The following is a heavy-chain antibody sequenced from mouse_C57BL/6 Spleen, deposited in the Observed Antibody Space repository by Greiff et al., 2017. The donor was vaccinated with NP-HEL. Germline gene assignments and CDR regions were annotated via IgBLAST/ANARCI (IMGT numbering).Heavy chain of an antibody. CDR2: IDPENGDT. CDR1: GFNIKDDY. V-gene: IGHV14-4*01. CDR3: TTGDSSGYFDY. D-gene: IGHD3-2*02. Sequence: EVQLQQSGAELVRPGASVKLSCTASGFNIKDDYMHWVKQRPEQGLEWIGWIDPENGDTEYASKFQGKATITADTSSNTAYLQLSSLTSEDTAVYYWTTGDSSGYFDYWGQGTTLTVSS. J-gene: IGHJ2*01.